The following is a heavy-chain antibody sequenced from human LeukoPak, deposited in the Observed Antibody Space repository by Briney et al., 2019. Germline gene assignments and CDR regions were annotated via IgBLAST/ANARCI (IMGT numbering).Heavy chain of an antibody. CDR1: GGSISSSSYY. CDR3: ARERRGRLRNLAFDI. D-gene: IGHD4-17*01. CDR2: IYYSGST. Sequence: PSETLSLTCTVSGGSISSSSYYWGWIRQPPGKGLEWIGSIYYSGSTYYNPSLKSRVTISVDTSKNQFSLKLSSVTAADTAVYYCARERRGRLRNLAFDIWGQGTMVAVSS. V-gene: IGHV4-39*07. J-gene: IGHJ3*02.